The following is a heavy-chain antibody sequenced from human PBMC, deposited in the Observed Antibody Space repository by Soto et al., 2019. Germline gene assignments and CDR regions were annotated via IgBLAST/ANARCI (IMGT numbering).Heavy chain of an antibody. D-gene: IGHD3-16*01. J-gene: IGHJ4*02. Sequence: ASETLSLTCAGYGGSFSGYYWIVIRQPPGKGLEWIGEINHSGSTNYNPSLKSRVTISVDTSKNQFYLKLSSVTAADTAVYYCVSGYDFRYWGQGPLVTVS. V-gene: IGHV4-34*01. CDR2: INHSGST. CDR1: GGSFSGYY. CDR3: VSGYDFRY.